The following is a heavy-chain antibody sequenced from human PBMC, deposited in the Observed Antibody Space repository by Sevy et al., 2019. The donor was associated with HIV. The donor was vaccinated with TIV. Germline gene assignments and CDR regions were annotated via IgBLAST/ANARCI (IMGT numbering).Heavy chain of an antibody. D-gene: IGHD7-27*01. CDR1: GGSISSSSYY. J-gene: IGHJ4*02. V-gene: IGHV4-39*01. Sequence: SETLSLTCTVSGGSISSSSYYWGWIRQPPGKGLEWIGSIYYSGSTYYNPSLKSRVTISVDTSKNQFSLKLSSVTAADTAVYYCASRLISAGDIDYWGQGTLVTVSS. CDR3: ASRLISAGDIDY. CDR2: IYYSGST.